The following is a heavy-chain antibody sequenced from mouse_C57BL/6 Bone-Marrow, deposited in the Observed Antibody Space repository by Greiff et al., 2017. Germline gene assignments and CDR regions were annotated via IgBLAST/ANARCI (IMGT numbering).Heavy chain of an antibody. CDR3: TRGVTMITSYYFDY. V-gene: IGHV5-9-1*02. J-gene: IGHJ2*01. CDR1: GFTFSSYA. Sequence: DVKLQESGEGLVKPGGSLKLSCAASGFTFSSYAMSWVRQTPEKRLEWVAYISSGGDYIYYADTVKGRFTISRDNARNTLYLQMSSLKSEDTAMYYCTRGVTMITSYYFDYWGQGTTLTVSS. D-gene: IGHD2-4*01. CDR2: ISSGGDYI.